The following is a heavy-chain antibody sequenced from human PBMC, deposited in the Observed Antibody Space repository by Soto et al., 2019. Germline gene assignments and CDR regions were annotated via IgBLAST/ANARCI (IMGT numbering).Heavy chain of an antibody. Sequence: AVQVCCKASGATFRGYAVSWVRQVPGQVREWRGGIIPVFGTANDAQKFQGRVTITAEESTSTAYMELSSLRSEDTAVYYCASCGYSYDMSYYYGMDVWGQGTTVTVA. J-gene: IGHJ6*02. CDR1: GATFRGYA. D-gene: IGHD5-18*01. CDR3: ASCGYSYDMSYYYGMDV. V-gene: IGHV1-69*13. CDR2: IIPVFGTA.